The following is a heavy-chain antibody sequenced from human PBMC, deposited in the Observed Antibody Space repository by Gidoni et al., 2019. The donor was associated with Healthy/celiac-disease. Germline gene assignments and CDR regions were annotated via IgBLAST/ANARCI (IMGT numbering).Heavy chain of an antibody. D-gene: IGHD3-22*01. J-gene: IGHJ4*02. Sequence: FSSYAMSWVRQAPGKGLEWVSAISGSGGSTYYADSVKGRFTISRDNSKNTLYLQMNSLRAEDTAVYYCAKEGHYYDSSGYYWDEDYWGQGTLVTVSS. CDR2: ISGSGGST. V-gene: IGHV3-23*01. CDR3: AKEGHYYDSSGYYWDEDY. CDR1: FSSYA.